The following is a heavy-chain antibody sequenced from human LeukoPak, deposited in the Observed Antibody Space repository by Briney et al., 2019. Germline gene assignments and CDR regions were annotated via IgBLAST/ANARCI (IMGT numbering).Heavy chain of an antibody. J-gene: IGHJ5*02. CDR3: AKDRYSGSFNWFDP. D-gene: IGHD1-26*01. CDR2: ISSSSIYT. V-gene: IGHV3-11*05. CDR1: GFTFSDYY. Sequence: GGSLRLSCAASGFTFSDYYMSWIRQAPGKGLEWVSYISSSSIYTNYADSLKGRFTISRDSSKNTLYLQMNSLRAEDTAVYYCAKDRYSGSFNWFDPWGQGTLVTVSS.